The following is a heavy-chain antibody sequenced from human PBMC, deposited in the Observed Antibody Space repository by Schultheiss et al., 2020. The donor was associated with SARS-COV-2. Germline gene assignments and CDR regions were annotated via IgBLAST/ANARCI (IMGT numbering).Heavy chain of an antibody. Sequence: GESLKISCAASGFTFSSYGMHWVRQAPGKGLEWVAVISYDGSNKYCADSVKGRFTISRDNSKNTLYLQMNSLRAEDTAVYYCAKDQNTMVRGALDYWGQGTLVTVSS. CDR1: GFTFSSYG. D-gene: IGHD3-10*01. J-gene: IGHJ4*02. V-gene: IGHV3-30*18. CDR2: ISYDGSNK. CDR3: AKDQNTMVRGALDY.